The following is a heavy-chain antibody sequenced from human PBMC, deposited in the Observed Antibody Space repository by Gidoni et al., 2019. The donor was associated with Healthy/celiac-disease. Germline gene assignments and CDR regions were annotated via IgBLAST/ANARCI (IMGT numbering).Heavy chain of an antibody. J-gene: IGHJ5*02. CDR1: GYTFTTYY. CDR3: ARQYYYDSSGYPFDP. Sequence: QVQLVQSGAEVKKPGASVKVSCKASGYTFTTYYMHWVRQAPGQGLEWMGIINPSGGSTSYAQNFQGRVTMTRDTSTSTVYMELSSLRSEDTAVYYCARQYYYDSSGYPFDPWGQGTLVTVSS. CDR2: INPSGGST. D-gene: IGHD3-22*01. V-gene: IGHV1-46*01.